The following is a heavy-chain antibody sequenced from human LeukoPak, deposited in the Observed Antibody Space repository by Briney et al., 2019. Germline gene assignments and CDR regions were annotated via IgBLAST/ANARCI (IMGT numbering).Heavy chain of an antibody. Sequence: ASVKVSCKASGYTFTSYDINWVRQATGQGLEWMGWMSPNSGNTGYAQKFQGRVTMTRNTSVSTAYLELSSLTSEDTAVYYCAREFERKVVGDGYNWCDPWGQGTLVTVSS. D-gene: IGHD1-26*01. J-gene: IGHJ5*02. CDR2: MSPNSGNT. V-gene: IGHV1-8*01. CDR1: GYTFTSYD. CDR3: AREFERKVVGDGYNWCDP.